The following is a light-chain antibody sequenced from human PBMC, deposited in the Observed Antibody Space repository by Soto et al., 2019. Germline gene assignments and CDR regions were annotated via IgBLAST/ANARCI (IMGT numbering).Light chain of an antibody. CDR2: KAS. CDR3: QQYKDYTWT. CDR1: QSISSW. V-gene: IGKV1-5*03. J-gene: IGKJ1*01. Sequence: DIQMTQSPSTLSASVGDRVTITCRASQSISSWLAWYQQKPGKAPKLLIYKASTLESGVPSRFSGSGSGTEFTLTISSLQPDDFTTFYCQQYKDYTWTFGQGTKVDI.